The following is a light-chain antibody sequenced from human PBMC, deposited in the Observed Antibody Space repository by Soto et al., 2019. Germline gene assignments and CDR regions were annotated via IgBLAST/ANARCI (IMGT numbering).Light chain of an antibody. J-gene: IGLJ2*01. CDR1: SSNIGTNT. CDR3: EAWDGSLNAVL. Sequence: QSVLTQPPSASGTPGQRVTISCSGSSSNIGTNTVNWYQHLPGSAPKLLIYSNNQRPSGVPDRFSGSQSGTSASLAISGLQPDDEADYYCEAWDGSLNAVLFGGGTQLTVL. V-gene: IGLV1-44*01. CDR2: SNN.